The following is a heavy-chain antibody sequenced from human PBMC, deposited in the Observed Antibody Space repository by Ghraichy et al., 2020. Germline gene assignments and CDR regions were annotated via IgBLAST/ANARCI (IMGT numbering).Heavy chain of an antibody. Sequence: SDTLSLTCTVSGGSTDAYYWSWIRQPPGKGLEWIGFVYYSGNSNYNPSLKGRVTMSLDTSKNQFSLKLTPVTAADTAVYYCPRGMTTVVPFDYWGQGILVAVSS. CDR3: PRGMTTVVPFDY. V-gene: IGHV4-59*07. D-gene: IGHD4-23*01. J-gene: IGHJ4*02. CDR1: GGSTDAYY. CDR2: VYYSGNS.